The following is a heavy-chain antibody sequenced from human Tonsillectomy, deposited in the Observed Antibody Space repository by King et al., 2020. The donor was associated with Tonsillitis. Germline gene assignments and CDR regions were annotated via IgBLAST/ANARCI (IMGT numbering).Heavy chain of an antibody. CDR1: GGSFSGYY. J-gene: IGHJ4*02. V-gene: IGHV4-34*01. Sequence: VQLQQWGAGLLKPSETLSLTCAVYGGSFSGYYWSWIRQPPGKGLEWIGEINHSGNTNYNPSLKSRVTISVDTSKNQFSLKLSSVTAADTAMYYCARVGQSAPRSCRGGSCYSYFDSWGQGTLVTVSS. D-gene: IGHD2-15*01. CDR2: INHSGNT. CDR3: ARVGQSAPRSCRGGSCYSYFDS.